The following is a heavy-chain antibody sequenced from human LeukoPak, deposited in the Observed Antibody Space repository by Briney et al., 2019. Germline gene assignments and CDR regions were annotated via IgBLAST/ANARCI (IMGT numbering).Heavy chain of an antibody. D-gene: IGHD3-10*01. Sequence: PARSLRLSCAASGFTFSSYAMHWVRQAPGKGLEWVAVISYDGSNKYYADSVKGRFTISRDNSKNTLYLQMNSLRAEDTAVYYCARPGFGELFVGYAFDIWGQGTMVTVSS. CDR1: GFTFSSYA. J-gene: IGHJ3*02. CDR3: ARPGFGELFVGYAFDI. CDR2: ISYDGSNK. V-gene: IGHV3-30*04.